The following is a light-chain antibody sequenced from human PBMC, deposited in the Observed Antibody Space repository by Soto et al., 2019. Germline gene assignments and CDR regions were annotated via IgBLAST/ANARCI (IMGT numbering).Light chain of an antibody. CDR1: SSDIGDYNY. Sequence: QSALTQPPSASGSPGQSVTFSCTGTSSDIGDYNYVSWYQQHPGKAPKLMIYEVTKRPSGVHDRFSGYKSGNTASLTVSGLQADDEADYYCSAYAGNNNYVFGTGTKVTVX. V-gene: IGLV2-8*01. CDR3: SAYAGNNNYV. CDR2: EVT. J-gene: IGLJ1*01.